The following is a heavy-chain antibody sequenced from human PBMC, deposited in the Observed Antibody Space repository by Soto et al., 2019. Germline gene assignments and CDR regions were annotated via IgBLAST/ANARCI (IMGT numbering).Heavy chain of an antibody. J-gene: IGHJ6*02. D-gene: IGHD3-22*01. CDR3: AKDQTPYYDSSGPYGMDV. CDR1: EFTFSSYE. Sequence: GGSLRLSCAASEFTFSSYEMNWVRQAPGKGLEWVSKISSSGSTKNYADSVKGRFTISRDNSKNTLYLQMNSLRAEDTAVYYCAKDQTPYYDSSGPYGMDVWGQGTTVTVSS. V-gene: IGHV3-48*03. CDR2: ISSSGSTK.